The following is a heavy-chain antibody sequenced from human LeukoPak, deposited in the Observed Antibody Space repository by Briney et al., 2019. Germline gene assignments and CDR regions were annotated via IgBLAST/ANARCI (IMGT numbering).Heavy chain of an antibody. V-gene: IGHV1-8*01. D-gene: IGHD2/OR15-2a*01. Sequence: ASVKASCKASGYTFTSYDINWVRQATGQGLEWLGWMNPNSGNTGYAQKFQGRVTMTRNTSISTAYMELSSLRSEDTAVYYCAREYPADAFDIWGQGTMVTVSS. CDR1: GYTFTSYD. CDR3: AREYPADAFDI. CDR2: MNPNSGNT. J-gene: IGHJ3*02.